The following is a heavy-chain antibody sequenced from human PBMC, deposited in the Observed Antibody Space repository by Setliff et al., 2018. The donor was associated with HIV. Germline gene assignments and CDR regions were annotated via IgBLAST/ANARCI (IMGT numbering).Heavy chain of an antibody. CDR1: GFIFSSYW. CDR2: INHNENS. D-gene: IGHD6-6*01. Sequence: PGGSLSLSCTASGFIFSSYWMSWVRQPPGKGLEWIGEINHNENSNCSPSLKSRVTISVDTSKNQFSLKLSSVTAADTAVYYCARGGRSLAAQTWFDPWGQGTLVTVSS. J-gene: IGHJ5*02. V-gene: IGHV4-34*01. CDR3: ARGGRSLAAQTWFDP.